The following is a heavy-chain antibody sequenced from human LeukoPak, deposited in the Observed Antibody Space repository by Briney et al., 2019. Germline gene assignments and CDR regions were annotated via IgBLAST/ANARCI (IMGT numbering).Heavy chain of an antibody. D-gene: IGHD6-6*01. Sequence: GESLKISCKGSGYSFTSYWIGWVRQMPGKGLEWMGIIYPGDSDTRYSPSFQGQATISADKSISTAYLQWSSLKASDTAMYYCASIRSIDGNWFDPWGQGTLVTVSS. CDR3: ASIRSIDGNWFDP. CDR2: IYPGDSDT. V-gene: IGHV5-51*01. CDR1: GYSFTSYW. J-gene: IGHJ5*02.